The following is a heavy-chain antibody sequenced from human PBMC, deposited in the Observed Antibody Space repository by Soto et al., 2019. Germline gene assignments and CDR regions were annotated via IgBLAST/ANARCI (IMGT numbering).Heavy chain of an antibody. CDR3: AVPLLELSAVGAENN. CDR1: GGSISSSSYY. CDR2: IYYSGST. V-gene: IGHV4-39*01. J-gene: IGHJ4*02. Sequence: SETLSLTCTVSGGSISSSSYYWGWIRQPPGKGLEWIGSIYYSGSTYYNPSLKSRVTISVDTSKNQFSLKLSSVTAADTAVYYCAVPLLELSAVGAENNWGQGTLVTVSS. D-gene: IGHD1-7*01.